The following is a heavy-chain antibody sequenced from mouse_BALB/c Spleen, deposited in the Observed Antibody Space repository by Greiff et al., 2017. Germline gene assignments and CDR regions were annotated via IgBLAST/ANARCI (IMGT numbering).Heavy chain of an antibody. J-gene: IGHJ4*01. CDR2: IYPGSGNT. V-gene: IGHV1-77*01. CDR1: GYTFTDYY. D-gene: IGHD2-3*01. CDR3: ARYDGYYVGYYAMDY. Sequence: QVQLKESGAELARPGASVKLSCKASGYTFTDYYINWVKQRTGQGLEWIGEIYPGSGNTYYNEKFKGKATLTADKSSSTAYMQLSSLTSEDSAVYFCARYDGYYVGYYAMDYWGQGTSVTVSS.